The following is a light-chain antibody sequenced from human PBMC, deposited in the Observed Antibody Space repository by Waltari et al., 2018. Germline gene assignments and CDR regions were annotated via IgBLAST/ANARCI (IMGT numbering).Light chain of an antibody. J-gene: IGKJ1*01. CDR2: GAS. V-gene: IGKV3-20*01. Sequence: IVLTQSPGTLSLSPGERATLSCRASQNIFRTLAWYQQKPGQAPRLLIYGASSRATGIPDRFSGSGSGTDFSLTISGLDPEDFAVYYCQHYVSLPVTFGQGTKVEMK. CDR3: QHYVSLPVT. CDR1: QNIFRT.